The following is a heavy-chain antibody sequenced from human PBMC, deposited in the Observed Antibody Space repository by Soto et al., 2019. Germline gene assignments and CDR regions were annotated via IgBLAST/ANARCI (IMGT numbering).Heavy chain of an antibody. J-gene: IGHJ6*02. CDR3: ARALTGYGMDV. Sequence: QVQLVQSGVEVMEPGASVKVSCKAVRYIFTNYGVSWVRQAPGQGLEWMGWITTYNGNTEYAQKFQGRVTMTTDASTSTAYMELGSLRSDDTAIYYCARALTGYGMDVWGQGTTVTVSS. V-gene: IGHV1-18*01. CDR2: ITTYNGNT. CDR1: RYIFTNYG.